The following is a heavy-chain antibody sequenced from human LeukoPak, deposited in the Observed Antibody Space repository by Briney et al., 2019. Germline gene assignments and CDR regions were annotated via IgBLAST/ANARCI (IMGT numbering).Heavy chain of an antibody. Sequence: SVKVSCKASGGTFSSYAISWVRQAPGQGLEWMGGIIPIFGTANYAQKSQGRVTIAADESTSTAYMELSSLRSEDTAVYYCARDPLAYCGGDCYRLYAFDIWGQGTMVTVSS. V-gene: IGHV1-69*01. CDR3: ARDPLAYCGGDCYRLYAFDI. CDR1: GGTFSSYA. CDR2: IIPIFGTA. D-gene: IGHD2-21*01. J-gene: IGHJ3*02.